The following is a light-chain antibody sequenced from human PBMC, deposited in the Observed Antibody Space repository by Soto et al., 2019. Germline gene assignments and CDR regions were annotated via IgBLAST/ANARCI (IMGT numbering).Light chain of an antibody. CDR2: AAS. CDR1: QSVYSNY. J-gene: IGKJ1*01. V-gene: IGKV3-20*01. Sequence: EIVLTQSPGTLSLSPGERATLFCRASQSVYSNYLAWYQQKPGQAPRLLISAASNRATGIPDRFSGSGSGTDVTLTISRLEPEDFAVYYCQQFGTSPRTFGQGTKVEIK. CDR3: QQFGTSPRT.